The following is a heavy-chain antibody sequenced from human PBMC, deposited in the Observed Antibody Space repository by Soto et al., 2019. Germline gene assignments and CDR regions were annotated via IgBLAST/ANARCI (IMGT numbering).Heavy chain of an antibody. CDR2: IWGDGSSK. Sequence: GGSLRLSCAASGFTFSSYGMHWVRQAPGKGLEWVAGIWGDGSSKDYADSVKGRFTMSRDNAKNTVYLEMNSLRAEDTAVYYCGLWWGTDNNYALFDYWGQGTQVTVSS. J-gene: IGHJ4*02. V-gene: IGHV3-33*03. CDR1: GFTFSSYG. D-gene: IGHD2-8*02. CDR3: GLWWGTDNNYALFDY.